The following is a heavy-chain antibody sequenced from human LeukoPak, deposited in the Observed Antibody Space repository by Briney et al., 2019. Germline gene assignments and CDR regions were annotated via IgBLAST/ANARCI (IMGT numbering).Heavy chain of an antibody. D-gene: IGHD2-15*01. J-gene: IGHJ3*02. CDR2: INHSGST. V-gene: IGHV4-34*01. CDR3: ARGLDSLNIVVVVAADFRSLAFDI. Sequence: SETLSLTCAVYGGSFSGYYWSWIRQPPGKGLEWIGEINHSGSTNYNPSLKSRATISVDTSKNQFSLKLSSVTAADTAVYYCARGLDSLNIVVVVAADFRSLAFDIWGQGTMVTVSS. CDR1: GGSFSGYY.